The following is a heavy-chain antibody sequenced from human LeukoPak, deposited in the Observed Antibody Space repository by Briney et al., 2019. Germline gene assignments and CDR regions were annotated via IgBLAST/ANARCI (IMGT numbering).Heavy chain of an antibody. V-gene: IGHV3-11*04. CDR2: ISSSSTTV. CDR1: GFTFSDYY. D-gene: IGHD1-26*01. J-gene: IGHJ4*02. CDR3: ARDPGEILGPTTGKDY. Sequence: PGGSLRLSCAASGFTFSDYYMSWIRQAPGKGLEWVSYISSSSTTVYYADSVEGRFTISRDNAKNSLFLQMNSLRVEDTAVYYCARDPGEILGPTTGKDYWGQGTLVTVSS.